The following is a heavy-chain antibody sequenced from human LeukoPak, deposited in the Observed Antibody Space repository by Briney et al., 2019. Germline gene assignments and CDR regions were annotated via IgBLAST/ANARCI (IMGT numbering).Heavy chain of an antibody. V-gene: IGHV3-23*01. CDR2: ISGSGSSI. Sequence: GGSLRLSCAASGFTSSNYAVNWIRQAPGKGLKWVSVISGSGSSIYYTDSVKGRSTISRDNSKNTLYLQMNSLRAEDTAVYYCAMGATSWSGYSFPKIFQHWGRGTLVTVSS. CDR1: GFTSSNYA. J-gene: IGHJ1*01. D-gene: IGHD3-3*01. CDR3: AMGATSWSGYSFPKIFQH.